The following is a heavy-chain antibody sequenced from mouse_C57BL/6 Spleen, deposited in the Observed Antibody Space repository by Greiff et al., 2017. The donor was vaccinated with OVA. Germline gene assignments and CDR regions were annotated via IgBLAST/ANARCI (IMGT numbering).Heavy chain of an antibody. D-gene: IGHD2-4*01. CDR1: GYSITSGYY. Sequence: EVQLKESGPGLVKPSQSLSLTCSVTGYSITSGYYWNWIRQFPGNKLEWMGYISYDGSNNYNPSLKNRISITRDTSKNQFFLKLNSVTTEDTATYYCARGIYYDYDEGGYYAMDYWGQGTSVTVSS. J-gene: IGHJ4*01. CDR3: ARGIYYDYDEGGYYAMDY. V-gene: IGHV3-6*01. CDR2: ISYDGSN.